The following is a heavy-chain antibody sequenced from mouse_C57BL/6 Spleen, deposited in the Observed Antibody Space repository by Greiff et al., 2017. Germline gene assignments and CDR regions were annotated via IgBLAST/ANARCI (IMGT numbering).Heavy chain of an antibody. CDR3: AREGIGAMDY. CDR1: GYTFTSYW. CDR2: IDPSDSYT. Sequence: QVQLQQPGAELVRPGTSVKLSCKASGYTFTSYWMHWVKQRPGQGLEWIGVIDPSDSYTNYNQKFKGKATLTVDTSSSTAYMQLSSLTSEDSAVYYCAREGIGAMDYWGQGTSVTVSS. J-gene: IGHJ4*01. V-gene: IGHV1-59*01.